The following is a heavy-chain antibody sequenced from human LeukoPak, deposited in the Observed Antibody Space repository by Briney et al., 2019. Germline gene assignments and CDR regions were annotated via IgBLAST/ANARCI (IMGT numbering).Heavy chain of an antibody. CDR2: ISAYNGNT. CDR1: GYTFTSYG. Sequence: GASVKVSCKASGYTFTSYGISWVRQAPGQGLEWMGWISAYNGNTNYAQKLQGRVTMTTDTSTSTAYMELRSLRSDDTAVYYCARVMQTVTTGGWELAGYNWFDPWGQGTLVTVSS. J-gene: IGHJ5*02. CDR3: ARVMQTVTTGGWELAGYNWFDP. D-gene: IGHD4-17*01. V-gene: IGHV1-18*01.